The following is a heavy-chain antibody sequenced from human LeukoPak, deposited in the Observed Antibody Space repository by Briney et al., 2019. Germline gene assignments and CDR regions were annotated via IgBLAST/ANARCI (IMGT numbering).Heavy chain of an antibody. CDR3: ARVLGYCSGGSCYGYFDY. CDR2: IHYSGSA. V-gene: IGHV4-59*08. D-gene: IGHD2-15*01. J-gene: IGHJ4*02. Sequence: PAETLSLTCTVSGGPIRTYQWSWIRQPPGKGLEWIGNIHYSGSANYNPSLKSRVTISVDTSKNQFSLKLSSVTAADTAVYYCARVLGYCSGGSCYGYFDYWGQGTLVTVSS. CDR1: GGPIRTYQ.